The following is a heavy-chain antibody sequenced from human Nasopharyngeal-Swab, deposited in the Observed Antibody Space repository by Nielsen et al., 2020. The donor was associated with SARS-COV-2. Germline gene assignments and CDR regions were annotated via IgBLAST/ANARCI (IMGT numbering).Heavy chain of an antibody. D-gene: IGHD3-22*01. CDR2: ISSSSSYI. J-gene: IGHJ4*02. Sequence: GESLKISCAASGFTFSSYSMNWVRQAPGKGLEWVSSISSSSSYIYYADSVKGRFTISRDNAKNSLYLQMNSLRAEGTALYYCAKEWLLRSFDYWGQGTLVTVSS. CDR3: AKEWLLRSFDY. CDR1: GFTFSSYS. V-gene: IGHV3-21*04.